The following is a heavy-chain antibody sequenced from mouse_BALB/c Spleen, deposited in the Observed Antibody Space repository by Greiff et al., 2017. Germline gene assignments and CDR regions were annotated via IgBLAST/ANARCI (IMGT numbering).Heavy chain of an antibody. CDR2: IWAGGST. J-gene: IGHJ3*01. Sequence: QVQLKESGPGLVAPSQSLSITCTVSGFSLTSYGVHWVRQPPGKGLEWLGVIWAGGSTNYNSALMSRLSISKDNSKSQVFLKMNSLQTDDTAMYYCARDSMITTWFADWGQGTLVTVSA. V-gene: IGHV2-9*02. CDR3: ARDSMITTWFAD. CDR1: GFSLTSYG. D-gene: IGHD2-4*01.